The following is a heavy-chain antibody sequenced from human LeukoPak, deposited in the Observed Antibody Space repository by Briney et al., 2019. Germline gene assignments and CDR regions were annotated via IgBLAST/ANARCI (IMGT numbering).Heavy chain of an antibody. V-gene: IGHV3-30*18. D-gene: IGHD6-13*01. CDR3: AKAAVYSRNWTPFDD. J-gene: IGHJ4*02. CDR2: LSGDETYI. CDR1: GFTFSVYG. Sequence: PGRSLRLSCAASGFTFSVYGMHCVRQAPGKGLEWVALLSGDETYIDYTDSVKGRFTISRDTSKNTLFLQMNSLRADDTAIYYCAKAAVYSRNWTPFDDWGQGTLVTVSS.